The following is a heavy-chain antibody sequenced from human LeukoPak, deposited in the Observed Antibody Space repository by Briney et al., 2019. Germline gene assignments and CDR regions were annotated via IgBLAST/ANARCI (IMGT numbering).Heavy chain of an antibody. Sequence: SETLSLTCAVYGGSFSGYYWSWIRQPAGKGLEWIGRIYTSGSTNYNPSLKSRVTMSVDTSKNQFSLKLSSVTAADTAVYYCARGLGVTNYYYYGMDVWGQGTTVTVSS. CDR2: IYTSGST. CDR3: ARGLGVTNYYYYGMDV. CDR1: GGSFSGYY. J-gene: IGHJ6*02. V-gene: IGHV4-59*10. D-gene: IGHD4-11*01.